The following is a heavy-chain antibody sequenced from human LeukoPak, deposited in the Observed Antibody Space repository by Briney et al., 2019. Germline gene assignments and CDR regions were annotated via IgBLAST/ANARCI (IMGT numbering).Heavy chain of an antibody. D-gene: IGHD3-10*01. CDR1: GFTVSDYA. Sequence: GGSLRLSCTASGFTVSDYAVSWVRQAPGKGLEWVGFIRSKAYGGTTEYAASVKGRFTISIDDSKSIGYLQMNNLRTEDTVVYSHAHMVRSDYYYYYMDVWGKGTTVTVSS. CDR2: IRSKAYGGTT. J-gene: IGHJ6*03. CDR3: AHMVRSDYYYYYMDV. V-gene: IGHV3-49*04.